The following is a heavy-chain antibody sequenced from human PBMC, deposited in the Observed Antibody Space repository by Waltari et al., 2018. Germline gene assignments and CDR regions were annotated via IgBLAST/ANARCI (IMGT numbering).Heavy chain of an antibody. CDR2: LSYCEAT. D-gene: IGHD5-12*01. Sequence: GWIRQPPWQTLEWMATLSYCEATYISPSLRSRVTMSRDTSRNQLSLILGSVTATDTAVYYCATYIGASLGTAAFDVWGQGTLVTVSS. V-gene: IGHV4-39*01. J-gene: IGHJ3*01. CDR3: ATYIGASLGTAAFDV.